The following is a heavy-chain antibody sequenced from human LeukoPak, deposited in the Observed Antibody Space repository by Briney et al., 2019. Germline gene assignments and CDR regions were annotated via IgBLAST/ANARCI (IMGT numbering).Heavy chain of an antibody. CDR2: IKQDGSEK. CDR1: GFTFSSYW. V-gene: IGHV3-7*01. D-gene: IGHD1-26*01. CDR3: ARDQYSGSYLGNFQH. Sequence: PGGSLRLSCAASGFTFSSYWMSWVRQAPGKGLEWVANIKQDGSEKYYVDSVKGRFTISRDNAKNSLYLQMNSLRAEDTAVYCCARDQYSGSYLGNFQHWGQGTLVTVSS. J-gene: IGHJ1*01.